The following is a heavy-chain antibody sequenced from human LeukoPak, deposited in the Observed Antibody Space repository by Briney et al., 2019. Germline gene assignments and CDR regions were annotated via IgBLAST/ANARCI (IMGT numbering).Heavy chain of an antibody. CDR1: GFTFSSYG. V-gene: IGHV3-30*18. CDR2: ISYDGSNK. Sequence: GGSLRLSCAASGFTFSSYGMHWVRQAPGKGLEWVAVISYDGSNKYYADSVKGRFTISRDNSKNTLYLQMNSLRAEDTAVYYCAKSLWFGELTTDYWGQGTLVTVSS. D-gene: IGHD3-10*01. CDR3: AKSLWFGELTTDY. J-gene: IGHJ4*02.